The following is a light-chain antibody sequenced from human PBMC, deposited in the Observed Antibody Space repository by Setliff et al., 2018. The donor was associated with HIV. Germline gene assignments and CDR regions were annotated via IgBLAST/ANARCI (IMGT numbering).Light chain of an antibody. CDR3: GTWDSSLSAGV. J-gene: IGLJ3*02. Sequence: QSVLTQPPSVSAAPGQKVTTSCSGSSSNIGNNYVSWYQQLPAAAPKLLIYDNNKRPSGIPDRFSGSKSGTSATLGITGLQTGDEADYYCGTWDSSLSAGVFGGGTKVTVL. CDR1: SSNIGNNY. CDR2: DNN. V-gene: IGLV1-51*01.